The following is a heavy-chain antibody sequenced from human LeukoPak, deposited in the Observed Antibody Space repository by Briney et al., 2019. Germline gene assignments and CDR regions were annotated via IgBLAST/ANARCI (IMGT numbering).Heavy chain of an antibody. V-gene: IGHV3-66*01. CDR1: GFTVSSNY. D-gene: IGHD2-2*02. CDR2: IYSGGST. Sequence: GGSLRLSCAASGFTVSSNYMSWVRQAPGKGLEWVSVIYSGGSTYYADSVKGRFTISRDNSKNTLYLQMNSLRAEDTAVYYCARGAGVVVPAAISYFDYWGQGTLVTVSS. J-gene: IGHJ4*02. CDR3: ARGAGVVVPAAISYFDY.